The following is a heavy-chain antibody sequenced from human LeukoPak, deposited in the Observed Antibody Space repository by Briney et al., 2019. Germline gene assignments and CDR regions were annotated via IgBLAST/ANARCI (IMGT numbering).Heavy chain of an antibody. Sequence: PGGSLRLSCVASGLTFSSYAMHWVRQAPGKGLEWVAVISYDGSNKYYADSVKGRFTISRDNSKNTLYLQMNSLRAEDTAVYYCARDPYYDSSGSLDYWGQGTLVTVSS. V-gene: IGHV3-30-3*01. D-gene: IGHD3-22*01. CDR2: ISYDGSNK. J-gene: IGHJ4*02. CDR1: GLTFSSYA. CDR3: ARDPYYDSSGSLDY.